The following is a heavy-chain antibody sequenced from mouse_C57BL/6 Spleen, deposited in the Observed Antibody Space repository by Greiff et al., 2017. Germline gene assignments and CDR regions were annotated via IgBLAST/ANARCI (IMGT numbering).Heavy chain of an antibody. Sequence: QVQLQQPGAELVKPGASVKLSCKASGYTFTSYWMQWVKQRPGQGLEWIGEIDPSDSYTNYNQKFKGKATLTVDTASSTAYVQLSSRTSEDSAVYYCARAGPVRSSYAMDYWGQGTSVTVSS. D-gene: IGHD1-1*01. J-gene: IGHJ4*01. CDR3: ARAGPVRSSYAMDY. CDR1: GYTFTSYW. CDR2: IDPSDSYT. V-gene: IGHV1-50*01.